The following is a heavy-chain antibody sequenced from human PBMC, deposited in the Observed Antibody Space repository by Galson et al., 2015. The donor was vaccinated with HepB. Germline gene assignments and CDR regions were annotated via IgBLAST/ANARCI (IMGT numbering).Heavy chain of an antibody. Sequence: SETLSLTCTVSGGSISSYYWSWIRQPPGKGLEWIGYIYYSGSTNYNPSLKSRVTISVDTSKNQFSLKLSSVTAADTAVYYCARNNLHSSSWYSRYYGMDVWGQGTTVTVSS. J-gene: IGHJ6*02. V-gene: IGHV4-59*01. D-gene: IGHD6-13*01. CDR1: GGSISSYY. CDR2: IYYSGST. CDR3: ARNNLHSSSWYSRYYGMDV.